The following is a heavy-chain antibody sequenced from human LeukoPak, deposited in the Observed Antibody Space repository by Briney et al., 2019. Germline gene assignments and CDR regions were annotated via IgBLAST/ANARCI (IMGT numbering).Heavy chain of an antibody. Sequence: LKVSCKASGFTFTSSAMQWVRQARGQRLEWIGWIVVGSGNTNYAQKFQERVTITRDMSTNTAYMELSSLRSEDTAVYYCAAVPHYYYDSSGYYFDAFDIWGQGTMVTVSS. CDR3: AAVPHYYYDSSGYYFDAFDI. CDR1: GFTFTSSA. CDR2: IVVGSGNT. J-gene: IGHJ3*02. V-gene: IGHV1-58*02. D-gene: IGHD3-22*01.